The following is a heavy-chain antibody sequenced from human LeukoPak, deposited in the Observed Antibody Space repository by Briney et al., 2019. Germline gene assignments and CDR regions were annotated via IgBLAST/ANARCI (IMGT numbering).Heavy chain of an antibody. Sequence: GGSLRLSCAASGFTFSSYAMSWVRQAPGKGLEWVSAISGSGGTTYYAHSVKGRFTISRDNSKNTLYLQMNSLGADDTAVYFCATVQRGLHWYFDLWGRGTLVTVSS. V-gene: IGHV3-23*01. D-gene: IGHD4-11*01. J-gene: IGHJ2*01. CDR3: ATVQRGLHWYFDL. CDR2: ISGSGGTT. CDR1: GFTFSSYA.